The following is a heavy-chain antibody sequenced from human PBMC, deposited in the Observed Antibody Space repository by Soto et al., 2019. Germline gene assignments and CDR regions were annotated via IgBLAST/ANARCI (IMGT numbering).Heavy chain of an antibody. V-gene: IGHV4-30-4*08. Sequence: PSETLSLTCTVSGGSVNVGDHYSSWIRQFPGRGLEWIGYIYYSGSTYYNPSLKSRVTISVDTSKNQFSLKLSSVTAADTAVYYCAREGGYCTNGVCYSWARSNWFDPRGQGTLVTVSS. CDR2: IYYSGST. CDR3: AREGGYCTNGVCYSWARSNWFDP. J-gene: IGHJ5*02. CDR1: GGSVNVGDHY. D-gene: IGHD2-8*01.